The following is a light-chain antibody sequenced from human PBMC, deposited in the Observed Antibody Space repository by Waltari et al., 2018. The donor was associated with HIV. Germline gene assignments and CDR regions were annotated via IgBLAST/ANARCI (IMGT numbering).Light chain of an antibody. Sequence: QSALTQPPSASGSPGQSVTISCAGTSSDIGLYNFVSWYQHHPGKAPKLMISEVSRRPSGVPDRFAGSKSGKTASLTVSGLQAEDEAAYYCFSYAGNNYLLFGGGTRLTVL. J-gene: IGLJ2*01. CDR3: FSYAGNNYLL. V-gene: IGLV2-8*01. CDR2: EVS. CDR1: SSDIGLYNF.